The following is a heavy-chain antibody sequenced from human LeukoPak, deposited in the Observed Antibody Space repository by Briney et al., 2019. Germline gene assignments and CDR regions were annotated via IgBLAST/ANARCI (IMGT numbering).Heavy chain of an antibody. Sequence: GGSLRLSCETSGFSFSNYAMNWVRQIPGKGLEWVSSISSGSSHIYYAESMKGRFTMSRDNSKNSVTLEMTSLRVEDTAVYYCARNFDSWGQGTLVTVSS. D-gene: IGHD2/OR15-2a*01. CDR3: ARNFDS. V-gene: IGHV3-21*01. CDR2: ISSGSSHI. CDR1: GFSFSNYA. J-gene: IGHJ4*02.